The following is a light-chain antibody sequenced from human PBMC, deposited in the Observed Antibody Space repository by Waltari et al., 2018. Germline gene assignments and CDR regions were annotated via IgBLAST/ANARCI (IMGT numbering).Light chain of an antibody. V-gene: IGKV3-20*01. CDR3: QQHGTLPAT. CDR2: RAS. Sequence: EIVLTQSPGTASLSPGERVTLSCRASPSVGSSSLAWYQQTPGQAPRLVIYRASRRATGIPDRVSGSGSGTDFSLTISRLEPEDFAVYYCQQHGTLPATFGQGTKVEIK. J-gene: IGKJ1*01. CDR1: PSVGSSS.